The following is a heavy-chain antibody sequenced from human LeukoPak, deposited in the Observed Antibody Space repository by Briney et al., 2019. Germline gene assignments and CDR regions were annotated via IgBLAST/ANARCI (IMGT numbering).Heavy chain of an antibody. CDR1: GGSISSSGYY. J-gene: IGHJ4*02. V-gene: IGHV4-31*03. CDR3: AKDTGSSGWYRLPEGPFDY. D-gene: IGHD6-19*01. CDR2: IYYGGST. Sequence: SETLSLTCTVSGGSISSSGYYWSWIRQHPGKGLEWIGYIYYGGSTYYNPSLKSRVTISVDTSKNQFSLKLSSVTAPDTAVYYCAKDTGSSGWYRLPEGPFDYWGQGTLVTVSS.